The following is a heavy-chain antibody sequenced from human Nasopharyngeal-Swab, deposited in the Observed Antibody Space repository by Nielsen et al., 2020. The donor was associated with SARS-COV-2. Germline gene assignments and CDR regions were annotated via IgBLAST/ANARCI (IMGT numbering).Heavy chain of an antibody. CDR2: IYHSGST. CDR1: GGSISSSNW. J-gene: IGHJ4*02. CDR3: AGSTQQLDDYFDY. V-gene: IGHV4-4*02. D-gene: IGHD6-13*01. Sequence: SETLSLTCAVSGGSISSSNWWSWVRQPPGKGLEWIGEIYHSGSTNYNPSLKSRVTISVDKSKNQFSLKLSSVTAADTAVYYCAGSTQQLDDYFDYWGQGTLVTVSS.